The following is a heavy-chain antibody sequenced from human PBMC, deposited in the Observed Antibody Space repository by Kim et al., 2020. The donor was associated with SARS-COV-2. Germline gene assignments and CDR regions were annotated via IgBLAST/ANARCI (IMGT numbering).Heavy chain of an antibody. CDR1: GYSFTYYW. CDR3: ARGDPYDFWSDDGITNWFDP. D-gene: IGHD3-3*01. Sequence: GESLKISCKTSGYSFTYYWIGWVRQMPGKGLEWMGIIYPGDSNTRYSPSFQGQVTISADRSISTAYLQWSSLKASDTAIYYCARGDPYDFWSDDGITNWFDPWGQGTLVTVSS. CDR2: IYPGDSNT. V-gene: IGHV5-51*01. J-gene: IGHJ5*02.